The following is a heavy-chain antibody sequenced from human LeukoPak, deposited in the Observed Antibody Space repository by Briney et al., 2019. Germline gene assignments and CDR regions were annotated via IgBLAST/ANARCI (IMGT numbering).Heavy chain of an antibody. CDR1: GFTFSSYA. J-gene: IGHJ5*02. D-gene: IGHD5-18*01. V-gene: IGHV3-23*01. CDR2: ISGSGGST. CDR3: AKAYSYGPGNWFDP. Sequence: PGGSLRLSCAASGFTFSSYATSWVRQAPGKGLEWVSAISGSGGSTYYADSVKGRFTISRDNSKNTLYLQMNSLRAEDTAVYYCAKAYSYGPGNWFDPWGQGTLVTVSS.